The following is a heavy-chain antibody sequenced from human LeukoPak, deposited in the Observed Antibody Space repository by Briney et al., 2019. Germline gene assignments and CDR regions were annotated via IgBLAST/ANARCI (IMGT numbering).Heavy chain of an antibody. V-gene: IGHV1-18*01. D-gene: IGHD6-6*01. J-gene: IGHJ4*02. CDR1: GYTFSSYS. CDR2: ISAYNGDT. Sequence: ASVKVSCKTSGYTFSSYSISWLRQAPGQGLEWMGWISAYNGDTNSAPKLQGRVTMTEDTSTSTAYMELRSLRSDDTAVYYCARDRRSSSVYYFDYWGQGTLITVSS. CDR3: ARDRRSSSVYYFDY.